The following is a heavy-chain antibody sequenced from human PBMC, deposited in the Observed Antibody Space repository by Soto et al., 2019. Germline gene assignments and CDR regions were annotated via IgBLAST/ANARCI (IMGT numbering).Heavy chain of an antibody. V-gene: IGHV4-61*08. J-gene: IGHJ5*02. Sequence: PSETLSLTCTVSGGSISNGGFYWSWIRQPPGQGLEWIGYMYDTRSANYNPSLESRVTMSVDTSKSQFSLELRSVTAADTAVYYCAGETGGSYFDPWGQGAPVTVSS. CDR2: MYDTRSA. CDR1: GGSISNGGFY. CDR3: AGETGGSYFDP. D-gene: IGHD1-26*01.